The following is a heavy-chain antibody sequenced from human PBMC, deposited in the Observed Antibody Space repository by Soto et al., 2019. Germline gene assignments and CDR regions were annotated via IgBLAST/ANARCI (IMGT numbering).Heavy chain of an antibody. V-gene: IGHV3-33*01. J-gene: IGHJ6*02. Sequence: QVQLVESGGGVVQPGKSLRLSCAASGFTFTGFAMHWVRQAPGKGLEWVANIWSDGLNTYYADSVKGRFTISRDSSGNTLYLHRTSLRVEDTAVYFCARDRDYSGFDVWGQGTTVTVSS. CDR2: IWSDGLNT. CDR3: ARDRDYSGFDV. D-gene: IGHD3-10*01. CDR1: GFTFTGFA.